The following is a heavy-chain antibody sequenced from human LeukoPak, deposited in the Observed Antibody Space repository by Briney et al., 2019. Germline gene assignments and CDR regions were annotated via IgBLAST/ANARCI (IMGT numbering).Heavy chain of an antibody. J-gene: IGHJ4*02. V-gene: IGHV3-30*04. D-gene: IGHD3-16*01. CDR1: GFTFSSYA. Sequence: PGRSLRLSCAASGFTFSSYAMHWVRQAPGKGLEWVAVISYDGSNKYYADSVKGRFTISRDNSKNTLYLQMNSLRAEDTAVYYCAKVGLLYYFDYWGQGTLVTVSS. CDR2: ISYDGSNK. CDR3: AKVGLLYYFDY.